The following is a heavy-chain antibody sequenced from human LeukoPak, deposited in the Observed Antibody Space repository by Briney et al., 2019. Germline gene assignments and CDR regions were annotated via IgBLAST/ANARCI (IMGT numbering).Heavy chain of an antibody. D-gene: IGHD6-6*01. CDR3: ARMRPELDY. V-gene: IGHV3-48*03. CDR1: GFTFSSYE. CDR2: VSSSGGTI. Sequence: GGSLRLSCAASGFTFSSYEMNWVRQAPGKGLEWISYVSSSGGTIYHADSVKGRFTISRDNAKNSLYLQMNSLRAEDTAVYYCARMRPELDYWGQGTPVTVSS. J-gene: IGHJ4*02.